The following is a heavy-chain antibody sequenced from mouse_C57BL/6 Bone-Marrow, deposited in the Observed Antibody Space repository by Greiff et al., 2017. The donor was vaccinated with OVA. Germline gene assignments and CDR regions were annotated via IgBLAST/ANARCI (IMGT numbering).Heavy chain of an antibody. J-gene: IGHJ1*03. CDR1: GYTFTNYW. Sequence: VQVVESGAELVRPGTSVKMSCKASGYTFTNYWIGWAKQRPGHGLEWIGDIYPGGGYTNYNEKFKGKATLTADKSSSTAYMQFSSLTSEDSAIYYCARRGRGYWYFDVWGTGTTVTVSS. V-gene: IGHV1-63*01. CDR3: ARRGRGYWYFDV. CDR2: IYPGGGYT.